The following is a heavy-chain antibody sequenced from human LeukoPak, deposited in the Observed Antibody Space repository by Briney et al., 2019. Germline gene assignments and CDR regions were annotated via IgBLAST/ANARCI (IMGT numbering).Heavy chain of an antibody. CDR1: GYTFTSYA. J-gene: IGHJ3*02. V-gene: IGHV1-69*06. D-gene: IGHD3-9*01. CDR2: IIPIFGTA. CDR3: ARGRRLRYFDWSAAVDDAFDI. Sequence: SVKVSCKASGYTFTSYAMNWVRQAPGQGLEWMGGIIPIFGTANYAQKFRGRVTITADKSTSTAYMELSSLRSDDTAVYYCARGRRLRYFDWSAAVDDAFDIWGQGTMVTVSS.